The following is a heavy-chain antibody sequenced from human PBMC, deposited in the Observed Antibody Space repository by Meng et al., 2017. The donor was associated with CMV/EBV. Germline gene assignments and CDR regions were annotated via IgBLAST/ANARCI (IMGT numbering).Heavy chain of an antibody. CDR1: GFTFSSYW. V-gene: IGHV3-74*01. CDR3: AREPRGITGPYGMDV. CDR2: INSDGSST. D-gene: IGHD1-20*01. Sequence: GESLKTSCASSGFTFSSYWMHWVRQAPGKGLVWVSRINSDGSSTSYPDSVKGRFTISRDNAKNTLYLQMNSLRAEDTAVYYCAREPRGITGPYGMDVWGQGTTVTVSS. J-gene: IGHJ6*02.